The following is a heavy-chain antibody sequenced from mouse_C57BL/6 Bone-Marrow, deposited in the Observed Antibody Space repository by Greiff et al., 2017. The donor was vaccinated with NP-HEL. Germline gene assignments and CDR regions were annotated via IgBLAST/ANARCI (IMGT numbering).Heavy chain of an antibody. CDR2: ISYAGSN. Sequence: DVQLQESGPGLVIPSQSLSLTCSVTGYSITSGYYWNWIRQFPGNKLEWMGYISYAGSNNYNPSLKNRISITRDTSKNQFFLKLNSVTTEDTATYYCAREESYYGSSYYAMDYWGQGTSVTVSS. CDR1: GYSITSGYY. CDR3: AREESYYGSSYYAMDY. V-gene: IGHV3-6*01. J-gene: IGHJ4*01. D-gene: IGHD1-1*01.